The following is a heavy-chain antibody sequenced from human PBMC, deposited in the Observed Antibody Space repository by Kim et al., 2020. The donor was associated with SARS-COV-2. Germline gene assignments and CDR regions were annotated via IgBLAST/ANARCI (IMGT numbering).Heavy chain of an antibody. CDR3: ARDFKEYSSSSYFDY. J-gene: IGHJ4*02. Sequence: QEYEGRVTITADETTSTAYMELSSLRSEDTAVYYCARDFKEYSSSSYFDYWGQGTLVTVSS. V-gene: IGHV1-69*01. D-gene: IGHD6-6*01.